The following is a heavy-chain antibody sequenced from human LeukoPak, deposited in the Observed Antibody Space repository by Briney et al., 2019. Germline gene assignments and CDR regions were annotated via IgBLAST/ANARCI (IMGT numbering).Heavy chain of an antibody. Sequence: SETLSLTCTVSGGSISSYYWSWIRLPPGKGLEWIGYIYYSGSTNYNPSLKSRITISVDTSKNQFSLKLNSVTAADTAVYYCARGGPPGYFYDGSGYTMRFDPWGQGTLVTVSS. D-gene: IGHD3-22*01. V-gene: IGHV4-59*01. CDR2: IYYSGST. CDR3: ARGGPPGYFYDGSGYTMRFDP. J-gene: IGHJ5*02. CDR1: GGSISSYY.